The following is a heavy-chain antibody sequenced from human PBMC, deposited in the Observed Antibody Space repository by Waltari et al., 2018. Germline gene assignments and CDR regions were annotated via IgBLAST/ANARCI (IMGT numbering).Heavy chain of an antibody. CDR3: ARDGGDGYPMGWFDP. Sequence: EVQLVESGGGLVKPGGSLRPPVAAPGFPFITFTLTWVRKLPGKGLEWVSSISSSSSYISYADSVKGRFTISRDNAKNSLYLQMNSLRAEDTAVYYCARDGGDGYPMGWFDPWGQGTLVTVS. V-gene: IGHV3-21*01. CDR2: ISSSSSYI. J-gene: IGHJ5*02. D-gene: IGHD5-12*01. CDR1: GFPFITFT.